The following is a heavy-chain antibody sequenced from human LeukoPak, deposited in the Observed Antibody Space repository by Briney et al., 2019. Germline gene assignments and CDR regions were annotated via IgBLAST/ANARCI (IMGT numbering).Heavy chain of an antibody. D-gene: IGHD1-14*01. CDR3: SFQPHWRYYYYYLDV. V-gene: IGHV1-8*01. CDR1: GYTFTSSG. Sequence: ASVKLCCKGSGYTFTSSGYNWGRHGTGQGLEWMGWLTPNSGNAGYSQKFSGRVTMTRNTSISTAYLELRSQRSGDKAAYYCSFQPHWRYYYYYLDVWGKGATVTVSS. J-gene: IGHJ6*03. CDR2: LTPNSGNA.